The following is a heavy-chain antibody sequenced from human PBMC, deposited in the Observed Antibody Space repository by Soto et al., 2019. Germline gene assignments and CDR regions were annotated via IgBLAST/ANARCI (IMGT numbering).Heavy chain of an antibody. CDR2: LSHDGSEN. CDR1: RFIFNKYA. V-gene: IGHV3-30-3*01. J-gene: IGHJ6*02. D-gene: IGHD6-13*01. CDR3: ARAAAYFYSYYYAMDV. Sequence: LRLSCAASRFIFNKYAMNWVRQAPGKGLEWVAVLSHDGSENYYAASVKGRFTITRDNSKNTLYLQMNSLRTEDTAVYFCARAAAYFYSYYYAMDVWGQGTTVTVSS.